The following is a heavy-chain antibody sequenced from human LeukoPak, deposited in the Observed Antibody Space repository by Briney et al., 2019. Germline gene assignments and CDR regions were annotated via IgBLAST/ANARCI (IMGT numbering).Heavy chain of an antibody. V-gene: IGHV4-59*11. J-gene: IGHJ3*02. Sequence: SETLSLTCTVSGGPISGHYWRWIRQPPGKGLEWIGYIYYSGTTNYNSSLESRLTISLDTSKNQFSLKLTSVTAADTAVYSCARGGGPDAFDIWGQGTMVSVS. CDR1: GGPISGHY. D-gene: IGHD6-25*01. CDR3: ARGGGPDAFDI. CDR2: IYYSGTT.